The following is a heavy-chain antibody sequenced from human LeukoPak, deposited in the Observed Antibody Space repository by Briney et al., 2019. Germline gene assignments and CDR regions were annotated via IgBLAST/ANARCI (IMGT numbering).Heavy chain of an antibody. CDR2: ISSSGSTI. V-gene: IGHV3-48*04. J-gene: IGHJ5*02. CDR1: GFTFSSYS. Sequence: GGSLRLSCAASGFTFSSYSMNWVRQAPGKGLEWVSYISSSGSTIYYADSVKGRFTSSRDNAKNSLYLQMNSLRAEDTAVYYCARDLRSRRNWFDPWGQGTLITVSS. CDR3: ARDLRSRRNWFDP.